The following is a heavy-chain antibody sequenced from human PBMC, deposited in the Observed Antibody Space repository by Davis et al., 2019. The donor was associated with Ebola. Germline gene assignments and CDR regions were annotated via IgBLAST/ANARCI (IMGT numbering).Heavy chain of an antibody. CDR2: INPNSGGT. CDR1: GGTFSSYA. J-gene: IGHJ4*02. D-gene: IGHD1-26*01. CDR3: ARRVGARSGFDY. V-gene: IGHV1-2*04. Sequence: ASVKVSCKASGGTFSSYAISWVRQAPGQGLEWMGWINPNSGGTNYAQKFQGWVTMTRDTSISTAYMELSSLRSEDTAVYYCARRVGARSGFDYWGQGSLVTVSS.